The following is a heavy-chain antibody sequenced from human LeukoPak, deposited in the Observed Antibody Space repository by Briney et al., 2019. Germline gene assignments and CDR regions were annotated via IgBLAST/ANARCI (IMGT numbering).Heavy chain of an antibody. Sequence: SETLSLTCTVSGGSISSYYWSWIRQHPGKGLEWIGYIYYSGSTNYNPSLKSRVTISVDTSKNQFSLKLSSVTAADTAVYYCARVAYGDREYNWFDPWGQGTLVTVSS. CDR2: IYYSGST. J-gene: IGHJ5*02. D-gene: IGHD4-17*01. CDR3: ARVAYGDREYNWFDP. V-gene: IGHV4-59*01. CDR1: GGSISSYY.